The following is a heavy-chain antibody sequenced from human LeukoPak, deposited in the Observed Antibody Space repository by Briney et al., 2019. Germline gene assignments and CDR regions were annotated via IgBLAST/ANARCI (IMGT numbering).Heavy chain of an antibody. CDR3: ARGGLGYCSSTSCSTYYFDY. J-gene: IGHJ4*02. Sequence: GESLKISCKGSGYSFTSYWIGWVRQMPGKGLEWMGIIYPGDSDTRYSPSFQGQVTISADKSISTAYLQWSSLKASDTAMYYCARGGLGYCSSTSCSTYYFDYWGQGTLVTVSS. CDR2: IYPGDSDT. CDR1: GYSFTSYW. V-gene: IGHV5-51*01. D-gene: IGHD2-2*01.